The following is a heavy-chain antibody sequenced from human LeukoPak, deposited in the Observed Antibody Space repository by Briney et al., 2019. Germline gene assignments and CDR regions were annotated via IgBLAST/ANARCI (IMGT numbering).Heavy chain of an antibody. Sequence: GGSVTLSCGASGFTVSSNYMSWVRQAPGKGLELVSVDYGGGITNHRDSVKGRFTISRDNAKSSLFLQMNSLRAEDTGVYYCARATFSSSGHSYWGEGTRVPLSS. CDR2: DYGGGIT. V-gene: IGHV3-53*01. J-gene: IGHJ1*01. CDR3: ARATFSSSGHSY. CDR1: GFTVSSNY. D-gene: IGHD6-13*01.